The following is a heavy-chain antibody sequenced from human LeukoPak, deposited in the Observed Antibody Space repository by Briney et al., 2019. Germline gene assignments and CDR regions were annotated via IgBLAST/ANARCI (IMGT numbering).Heavy chain of an antibody. Sequence: SETLSLTCAVYGGSFSGYYWSWIREPPGKGLEWIGEINHSGSTNYNPSLKSRVTISVDTSKNQFSLKLSSVTAADTAVYYCARDYDFWSGYYDYWGQGTLVTVSS. CDR2: INHSGST. V-gene: IGHV4-34*01. CDR1: GGSFSGYY. CDR3: ARDYDFWSGYYDY. D-gene: IGHD3-3*01. J-gene: IGHJ4*02.